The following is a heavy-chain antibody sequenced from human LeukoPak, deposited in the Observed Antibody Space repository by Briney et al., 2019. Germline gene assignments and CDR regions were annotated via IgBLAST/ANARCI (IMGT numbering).Heavy chain of an antibody. CDR2: MYHSGST. CDR1: GASINTNTYY. Sequence: PSETLSLTCTVSGASINTNTYYWGWIRQPPGRGLEWIGSMYHSGSTYYNPSLKSRVTISVDTSKNQFSLKLSSVTAADTAVYYCALTADLYYDFWSGSNAFDIWGQGTMVTVSS. CDR3: ALTADLYYDFWSGSNAFDI. V-gene: IGHV4-39*01. D-gene: IGHD3-3*01. J-gene: IGHJ3*02.